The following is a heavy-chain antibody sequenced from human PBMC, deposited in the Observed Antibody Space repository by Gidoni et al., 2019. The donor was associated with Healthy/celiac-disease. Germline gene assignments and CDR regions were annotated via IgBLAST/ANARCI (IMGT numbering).Heavy chain of an antibody. Sequence: QVQLVQSGAEVKTPGASVQVSCKASGYTFTSYAMHWVRQAPGQRLEWMGWINAGNGTTKYSQKFQGRVTITRDTSASTAYIELSSLRSEDTAVYYCASGSYSDAFDIWGQGTMVTVSS. CDR3: ASGSYSDAFDI. D-gene: IGHD1-26*01. CDR2: INAGNGTT. V-gene: IGHV1-3*01. CDR1: GYTFTSYA. J-gene: IGHJ3*02.